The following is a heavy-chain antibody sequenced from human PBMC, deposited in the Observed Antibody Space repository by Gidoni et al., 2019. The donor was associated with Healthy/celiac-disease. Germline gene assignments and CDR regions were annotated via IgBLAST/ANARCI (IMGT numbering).Heavy chain of an antibody. CDR1: GYTCTSYD. D-gene: IGHD3-22*01. Sequence: QVQLVQAGAEVKKPGAAVKVSCKASGYTCTSYDINWVRQATGQGIEWMGWMNPNSGNTGYAQKFQGRVTMTRNTSISTAYMELSSLRSEDTAVYYCARENYYDSSGYSTSPGFDPWGQGTLVTVSS. CDR2: MNPNSGNT. J-gene: IGHJ5*02. V-gene: IGHV1-8*01. CDR3: ARENYYDSSGYSTSPGFDP.